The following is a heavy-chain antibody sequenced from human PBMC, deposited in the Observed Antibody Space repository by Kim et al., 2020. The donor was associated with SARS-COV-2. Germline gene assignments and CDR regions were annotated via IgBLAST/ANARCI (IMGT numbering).Heavy chain of an antibody. J-gene: IGHJ4*02. CDR3: TTGTTY. CDR2: NHHGRVK. V-gene: IGHV3-7*03. Sequence: NHHGRVKRYVDSVKGRFTISRDNAKNSLYLQMNTLGAEDTALYYCTTGTTYWGQGALVTVSS.